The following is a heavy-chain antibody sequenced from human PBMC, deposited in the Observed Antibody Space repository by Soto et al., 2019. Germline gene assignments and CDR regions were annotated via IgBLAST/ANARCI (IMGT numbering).Heavy chain of an antibody. CDR1: GFTFSSYW. D-gene: IGHD3-10*01. Sequence: GGSLRLSCAASGFTFSSYWMSWVRQAPGKGLEWVANIKQDGSEKYYVDSVKGRFTISRDNAKNSLYLQMNSLRAEDTAVYYCASITMVRGLYNQFDYWGQGTLVTVSS. CDR2: IKQDGSEK. V-gene: IGHV3-7*02. J-gene: IGHJ4*02. CDR3: ASITMVRGLYNQFDY.